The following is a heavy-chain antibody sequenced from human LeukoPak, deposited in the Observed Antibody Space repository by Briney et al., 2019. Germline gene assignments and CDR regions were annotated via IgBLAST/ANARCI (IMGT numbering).Heavy chain of an antibody. V-gene: IGHV4-34*01. Sequence: PSETLSLTCAVYGGSFSGYYWSWIRQPPGKGLEWIGEINHSGSTNHNPSLKSRVTISVDTSKNQFSLKLRSVTAADTAVYYCARHGRKWLYYYYYYMDVWGKGTTVTISS. CDR3: ARHGRKWLYYYYYYMDV. CDR1: GGSFSGYY. D-gene: IGHD3-22*01. J-gene: IGHJ6*03. CDR2: INHSGST.